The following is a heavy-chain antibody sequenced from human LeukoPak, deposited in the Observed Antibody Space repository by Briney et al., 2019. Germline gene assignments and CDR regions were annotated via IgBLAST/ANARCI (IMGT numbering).Heavy chain of an antibody. CDR1: GLTFSNYW. CDR2: IKTDWSTT. J-gene: IGHJ6*02. V-gene: IGHV3-74*01. CDR3: ARGGYCSGGSCYGTDYGMDV. Sequence: GGSLRLSCAASGLTFSNYWMHWVRQAPGEGLVWVSHIKTDWSTTTYADSVKGRFTISRDNAKNTLFLQMSSLTAEDTAVYYCARGGYCSGGSCYGTDYGMDVWGQGTTVTVSS. D-gene: IGHD2-15*01.